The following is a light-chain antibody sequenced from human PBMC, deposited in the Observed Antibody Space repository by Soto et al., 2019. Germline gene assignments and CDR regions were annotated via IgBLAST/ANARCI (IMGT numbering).Light chain of an antibody. CDR1: QSVNSNY. CDR2: GAS. J-gene: IGKJ1*01. Sequence: EIVLTQSPGTLSLSPGERATLSCRASQSVNSNYLAWYQRKPGQAPRLLIYGASNRATDIPYRFSASGSGTNFTITITRLKAEDFSVYYCQQYESTPPTFGQGTKVEVK. CDR3: QQYESTPPT. V-gene: IGKV3-20*01.